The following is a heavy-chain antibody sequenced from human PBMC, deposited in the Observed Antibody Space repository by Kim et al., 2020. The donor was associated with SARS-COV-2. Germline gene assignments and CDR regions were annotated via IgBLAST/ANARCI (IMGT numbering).Heavy chain of an antibody. CDR1: GFTFTRST. CDR3: AAEIRYSYGRDV. V-gene: IGHV1-58*01. J-gene: IGHJ6*02. D-gene: IGHD3-9*01. Sequence: SVKVSCKASGFTFTRSTLQWVRQARGQRLEWMGWIVVGSGNTNYAQKFQERVTITRDMSTSTAYMELSSLRSEDTAVYYCAAEIRYSYGRDVWGQGTTVTVSS. CDR2: IVVGSGNT.